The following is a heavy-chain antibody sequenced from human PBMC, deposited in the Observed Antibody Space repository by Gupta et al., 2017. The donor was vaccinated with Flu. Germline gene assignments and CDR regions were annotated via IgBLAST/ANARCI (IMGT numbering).Heavy chain of an antibody. D-gene: IGHD3-10*01. Sequence: SSYYWSWIRQPPGKGLEWIGYIYYSGSTNYNPSLKSRVTISVDTSKNQFSLKLSSVTAADTAVYYCARRPYGSGSSYYMDVWGKGTTVTVSS. CDR1: SSYY. CDR2: IYYSGST. V-gene: IGHV4-59*08. CDR3: ARRPYGSGSSYYMDV. J-gene: IGHJ6*03.